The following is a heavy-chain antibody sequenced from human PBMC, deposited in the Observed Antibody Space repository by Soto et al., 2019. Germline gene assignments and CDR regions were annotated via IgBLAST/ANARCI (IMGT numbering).Heavy chain of an antibody. V-gene: IGHV3-33*01. Sequence: QVQLVESGGGVVQPGRSLRLSCAASGFIFSGYGMHWVRQAPGKGLEWVAVIWYDGSNEKYADSVKGRFTISRDNSKNTLYLQMNSLRAEDTAVSYCPRRFSDGWYSDYWGQCTLVTVSS. CDR1: GFIFSGYG. D-gene: IGHD6-19*01. CDR2: IWYDGSNE. J-gene: IGHJ4*02. CDR3: PRRFSDGWYSDY.